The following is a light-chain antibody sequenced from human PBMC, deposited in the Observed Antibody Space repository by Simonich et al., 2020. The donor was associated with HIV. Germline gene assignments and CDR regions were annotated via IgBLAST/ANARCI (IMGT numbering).Light chain of an antibody. CDR2: DVS. Sequence: QPALTPPASLSGSPGHTITISCTGTRSDVGGYNYVSWYQQHPGKVPKLMFYDVSNRPSGVSNRFSGSKSGNTASLTISGLQAEDEGDYYCSSYTSSSTVVFGGGTKLTVL. V-gene: IGLV2-14*03. CDR1: RSDVGGYNY. J-gene: IGLJ2*01. CDR3: SSYTSSSTVV.